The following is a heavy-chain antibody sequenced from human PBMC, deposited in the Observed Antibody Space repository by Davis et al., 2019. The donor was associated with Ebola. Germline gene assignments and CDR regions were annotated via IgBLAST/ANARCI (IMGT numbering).Heavy chain of an antibody. J-gene: IGHJ4*02. CDR1: GYSFTGYY. V-gene: IGHV1-2*06. CDR3: ARLCSSSCPNDY. CDR2: INPNSGGT. D-gene: IGHD6-13*01. Sequence: ASVKVSCKASGYSFTGYYMHWVRQAPGQGLEWMGRINPNSGGTNYAQKFQGRVTMITDTSISTAYMELNRLTYDDTAVYYCARLCSSSCPNDYWGQGTLVTVSS.